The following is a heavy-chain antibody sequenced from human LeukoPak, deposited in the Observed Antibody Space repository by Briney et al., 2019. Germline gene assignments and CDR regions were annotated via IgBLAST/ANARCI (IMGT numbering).Heavy chain of an antibody. D-gene: IGHD6-19*01. V-gene: IGHV3-74*03. CDR3: AKLAVAANFDY. Sequence: PGGSLRLSCAASGFTFSNYWMQWVRQAPGKGLVWVSRIKADGTATTYADSVEGRFTISRDNSKNTLYLQMNSLRAEDTAVYYCAKLAVAANFDYWGQGTLVTVSS. CDR2: IKADGTAT. J-gene: IGHJ4*02. CDR1: GFTFSNYW.